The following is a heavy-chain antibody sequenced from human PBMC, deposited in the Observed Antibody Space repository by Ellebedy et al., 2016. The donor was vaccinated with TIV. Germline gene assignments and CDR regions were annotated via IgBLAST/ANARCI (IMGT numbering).Heavy chain of an antibody. Sequence: SVKVSXKASGGTFSSYAISWVRQAPGQGLEWMGGIIPIFGTANYAQKFQGRVTITADESTSTAYMELSSLRSEDTAVYYCAREKLRGELLRAFDYWGQGTLVTVSS. CDR1: GGTFSSYA. D-gene: IGHD1-26*01. V-gene: IGHV1-69*13. CDR2: IIPIFGTA. J-gene: IGHJ4*02. CDR3: AREKLRGELLRAFDY.